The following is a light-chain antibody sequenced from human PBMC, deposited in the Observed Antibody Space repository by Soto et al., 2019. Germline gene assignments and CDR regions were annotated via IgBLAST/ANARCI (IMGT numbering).Light chain of an antibody. J-gene: IGLJ3*02. CDR1: SSDFGDHKS. V-gene: IGLV2-14*01. Sequence: QSALTQAASVSGSPGQSITISCTGASSDFGDHKSVSWYQQHPGKAPKLMIYEVSNRPSGVSNRFSGSKSGNTASLTISGLQAEDEADYYCSSYTSSSTRVFGGGTKVTVL. CDR3: SSYTSSSTRV. CDR2: EVS.